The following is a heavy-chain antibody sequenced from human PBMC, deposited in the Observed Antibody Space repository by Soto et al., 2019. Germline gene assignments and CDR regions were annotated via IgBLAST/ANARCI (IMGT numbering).Heavy chain of an antibody. D-gene: IGHD3-22*01. J-gene: IGHJ4*02. CDR3: VRSYYYDNSAYYLDY. V-gene: IGHV3-72*01. Sequence: EVQLVESGGGLVQPGGSLRLSCAASGFTFSDHYMDWVRQAPGKGLEWLGRTRTRANSYTTEYAASVKGRFTISRDDSKNSLYLQMNSLQTEDTAMYYCVRSYYYDNSAYYLDYWGQGALDTVSA. CDR1: GFTFSDHY. CDR2: TRTRANSYTT.